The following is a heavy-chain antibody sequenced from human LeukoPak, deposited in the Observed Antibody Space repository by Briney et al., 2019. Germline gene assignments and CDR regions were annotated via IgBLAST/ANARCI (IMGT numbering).Heavy chain of an antibody. Sequence: GGSLRLSCAASGFTFSSYSMNWVRQAPGKGLEWVSSISSSSSYTYYADSVKGRFTISRDNSKNTLYLQMNSLRAEDTAVYYCAKVSAIFGVVIGSGIDYWGQGTLVTVSS. J-gene: IGHJ4*02. CDR2: ISSSSSYT. D-gene: IGHD3-3*01. CDR3: AKVSAIFGVVIGSGIDY. CDR1: GFTFSSYS. V-gene: IGHV3-21*04.